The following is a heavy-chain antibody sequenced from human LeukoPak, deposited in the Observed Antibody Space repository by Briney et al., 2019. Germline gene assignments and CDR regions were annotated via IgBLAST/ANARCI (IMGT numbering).Heavy chain of an antibody. V-gene: IGHV3-23*01. Sequence: GGSLRLSCAASGFTFSSYAMSWVRQAPGKGLEWVSAISGSGGSTYYADSVKGRFTISRDNSKNTLYLQMNSLRAEDTAVYYCAKTLGYCSGGSCYSGVIDYWGQGTLVTVSS. D-gene: IGHD2-15*01. J-gene: IGHJ4*02. CDR3: AKTLGYCSGGSCYSGVIDY. CDR1: GFTFSSYA. CDR2: ISGSGGST.